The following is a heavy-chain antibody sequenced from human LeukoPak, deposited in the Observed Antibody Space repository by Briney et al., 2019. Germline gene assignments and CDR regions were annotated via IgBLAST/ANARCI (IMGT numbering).Heavy chain of an antibody. CDR3: ARYGEIVVVAAATYYGMDV. CDR1: GYTFTGYY. V-gene: IGHV1-2*02. Sequence: GASVKVSCKASGYTFTGYYMHWVRQAPGQGLEWMGWINPNSGGTNYAQKFQGRVTMTRDTSISTAYMELSRLRSDDTAVYYCARYGEIVVVAAATYYGMDVWGQGTTVTVSS. CDR2: INPNSGGT. J-gene: IGHJ6*02. D-gene: IGHD2-15*01.